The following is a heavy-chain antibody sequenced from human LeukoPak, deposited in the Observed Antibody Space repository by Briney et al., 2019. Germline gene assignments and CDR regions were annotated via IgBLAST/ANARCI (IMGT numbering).Heavy chain of an antibody. Sequence: GGSLRLSCAASGFTFRTYWMDWVRQAPGKGREWVANIKQDGSVKNYADSVKGRFTISRDNTKNSLYLEMNSLRGEDTAVYYCARNFGSQQFDYWGQGTLVTVSS. D-gene: IGHD1/OR15-1a*01. V-gene: IGHV3-7*01. CDR2: IKQDGSVK. CDR3: ARNFGSQQFDY. CDR1: GFTFRTYW. J-gene: IGHJ4*02.